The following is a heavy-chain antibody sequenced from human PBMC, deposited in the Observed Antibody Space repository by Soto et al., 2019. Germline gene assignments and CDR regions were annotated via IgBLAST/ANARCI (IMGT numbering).Heavy chain of an antibody. D-gene: IGHD5-12*01. CDR1: GYSFTSYW. J-gene: IGHJ6*02. CDR2: IYPGDSDT. CDR3: ASHWGYSGYDASQNYYYYGMDV. Sequence: PGESLKISCKGSGYSFTSYWIGWVRQMPGKGLEWMGIIYPGDSDTRYSPSFQGQVTISADKSISTAYLQWSSLKASDTAMYYCASHWGYSGYDASQNYYYYGMDVWGQGTTVTVSS. V-gene: IGHV5-51*01.